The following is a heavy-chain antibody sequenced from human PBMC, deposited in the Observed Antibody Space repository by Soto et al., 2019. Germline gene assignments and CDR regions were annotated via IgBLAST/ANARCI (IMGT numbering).Heavy chain of an antibody. CDR2: IYYSGST. CDR3: ARGGQQLVFEDYYYYGMDV. CDR1: GGSISSGDYY. Sequence: SETLSLTCTVSGGSISSGDYYWSWIRQPPGKGLEWIGYIYYSGSTYYNPSLKSRVTISVDTSKNQFSLKLSSVTAADTAVYYCARGGQQLVFEDYYYYGMDVWGQGTTVTVSS. J-gene: IGHJ6*02. V-gene: IGHV4-30-4*01. D-gene: IGHD6-13*01.